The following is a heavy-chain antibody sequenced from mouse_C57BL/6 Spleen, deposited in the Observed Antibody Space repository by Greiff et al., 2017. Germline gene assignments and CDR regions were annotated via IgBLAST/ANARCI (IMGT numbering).Heavy chain of an antibody. CDR3: ARTGTEVVFDY. CDR2: INPGSGGT. V-gene: IGHV1-54*01. D-gene: IGHD4-1*01. J-gene: IGHJ2*01. CDR1: GYAFTNYL. Sequence: QVQLQQSGAELVRPGTSVKVSCKASGYAFTNYLIEWVKQRPGQGLEWIGVINPGSGGTNYNEKFKGKATLTADKSSSTAYMQLSSLTSEDSAVYFCARTGTEVVFDYWGQGTTLTVSS.